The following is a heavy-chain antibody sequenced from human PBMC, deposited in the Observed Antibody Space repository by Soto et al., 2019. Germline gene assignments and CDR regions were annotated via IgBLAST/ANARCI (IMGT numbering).Heavy chain of an antibody. Sequence: AETLSLTCTVSGGSISSYYWSWIRQPPGKAPEWIGQIFYSGGTNYNPSLEGRVTMSVDTSKSQFSLKLSSMTAADTAVYYCARAGGNFDPWGQGTLVTVS. CDR2: IFYSGGT. CDR3: ARAGGNFDP. V-gene: IGHV4-59*01. J-gene: IGHJ5*02. CDR1: GGSISSYY.